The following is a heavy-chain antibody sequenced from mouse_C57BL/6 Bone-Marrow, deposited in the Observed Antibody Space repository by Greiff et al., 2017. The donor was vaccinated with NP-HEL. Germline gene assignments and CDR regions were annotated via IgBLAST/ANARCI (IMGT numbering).Heavy chain of an antibody. CDR3: AREGGLRRRTYAMDY. Sequence: EVQGVESEGGLVQPGSSMKLSCTASGFTFRDYYMAWVRQVPEKGLDWVANINYDGSSTYYLESLKSRFIISRDNAKNILYLQMSSLKSEDTATYYCAREGGLRRRTYAMDYWGQGTSVTVSS. V-gene: IGHV5-16*01. CDR1: GFTFRDYY. J-gene: IGHJ4*01. D-gene: IGHD2-4*01. CDR2: INYDGSST.